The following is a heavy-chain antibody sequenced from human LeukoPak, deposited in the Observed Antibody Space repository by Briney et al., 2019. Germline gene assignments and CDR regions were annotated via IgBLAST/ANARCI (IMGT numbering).Heavy chain of an antibody. J-gene: IGHJ5*01. Sequence: GESLKISCKGSGYSFTSHWIAWVRQMPGKGLEWMGIIYPGDSDTRYSPSFQGQVTISADKSISIAYLQWSSLKASDTAMYYCARQRDYGDYDSWGQGTLVTVSS. CDR2: IYPGDSDT. V-gene: IGHV5-51*01. CDR1: GYSFTSHW. D-gene: IGHD4-17*01. CDR3: ARQRDYGDYDS.